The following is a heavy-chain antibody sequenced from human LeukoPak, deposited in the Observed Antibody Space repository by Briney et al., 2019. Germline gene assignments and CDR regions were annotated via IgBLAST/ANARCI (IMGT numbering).Heavy chain of an antibody. J-gene: IGHJ4*02. CDR1: GGTFSSYA. D-gene: IGHD3-22*01. CDR2: IIPILGIA. Sequence: SVKVSCKASGGTFSSYAISWVRQAPGQGLEWMGRIIPILGIANYAQKFQGRVTITADKSTSTAYMELSSLRSENTAVHYCARDPDYYDSSGHSWAGELAHWGQGTLVTVSS. V-gene: IGHV1-69*04. CDR3: ARDPDYYDSSGHSWAGELAH.